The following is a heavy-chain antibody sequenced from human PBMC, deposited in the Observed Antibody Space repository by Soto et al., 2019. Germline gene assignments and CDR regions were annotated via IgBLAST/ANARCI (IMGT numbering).Heavy chain of an antibody. D-gene: IGHD6-6*01. V-gene: IGHV1-69*08. CDR3: ARDSIAARPDGDY. CDR1: GGTFSSYT. J-gene: IGHJ4*02. Sequence: QVQLVQSGAEVKKPGSSVKVSCKASGGTFSSYTISWVRQAPGQGLEWMGRIIPILGIANYAQKFQGRVTITADKSTSTAYMELSSLRSEDTAVYYCARDSIAARPDGDYWCQGTLVTVSS. CDR2: IIPILGIA.